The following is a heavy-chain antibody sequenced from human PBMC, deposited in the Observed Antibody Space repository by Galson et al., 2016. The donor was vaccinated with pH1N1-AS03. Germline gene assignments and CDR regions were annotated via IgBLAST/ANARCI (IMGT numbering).Heavy chain of an antibody. CDR2: TYYRSKWYN. Sequence: CAISGDSVSSNSAAWNWIRQSPSRGLEWLGRTYYRSKWYNDYAVSVKSRITINPDTSKNQFSLQLNSVTPEDTAVYYCARGHYSSSVYWFDPWGQGTLVTVSS. J-gene: IGHJ5*02. CDR3: ARGHYSSSVYWFDP. CDR1: GDSVSSNSAA. V-gene: IGHV6-1*01. D-gene: IGHD6-6*01.